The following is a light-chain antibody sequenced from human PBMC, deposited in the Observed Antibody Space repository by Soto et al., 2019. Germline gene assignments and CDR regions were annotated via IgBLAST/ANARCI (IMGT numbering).Light chain of an antibody. CDR2: DAS. J-gene: IGKJ1*01. CDR3: QQYNTYPRT. V-gene: IGKV1-5*01. Sequence: DMQMTQSPSTLSASVGDRVTITCRASQSISSWLAWFQQKPGQAPNLLIYDASSLESGVPSRFNGSGSGTEFTLTISSLQPDDFATYYCQQYNTYPRTFGQGTKVEIK. CDR1: QSISSW.